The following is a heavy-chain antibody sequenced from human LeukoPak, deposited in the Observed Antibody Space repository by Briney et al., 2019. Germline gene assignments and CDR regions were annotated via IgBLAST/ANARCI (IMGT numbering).Heavy chain of an antibody. CDR1: GFTFSSYA. CDR3: AKGYYYDSSGYYDY. Sequence: PGGSLRLSCAASGFTFSSYAMSWVRQAPGKWLEWVSAISGSGGSTYYADSVKGRFTISRDNSKNTLYLQMNSLRAEDTAVYYCAKGYYYDSSGYYDYWGKGTLVTVSS. J-gene: IGHJ4*02. D-gene: IGHD3-22*01. V-gene: IGHV3-23*01. CDR2: ISGSGGST.